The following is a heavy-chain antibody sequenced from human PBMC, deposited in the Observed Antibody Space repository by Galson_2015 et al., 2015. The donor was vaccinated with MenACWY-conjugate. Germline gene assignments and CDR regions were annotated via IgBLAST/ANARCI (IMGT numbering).Heavy chain of an antibody. CDR1: GGSVSGTRDY. Sequence: SETLSLTCTVSGGSVSGTRDYWGWIRRPPGKGLEWIGNIYHSGGTSYNPSLKSRVTISIDPSKNQLSLRVTSMTAADTAVYYCVRRTGGYRDDDSGVQHKPHYYYYMDVWGKGTTVAVTS. CDR2: IYHSGGT. J-gene: IGHJ6*03. V-gene: IGHV4-39*01. CDR3: VRRTGGYRDDDSGVQHKPHYYYYMDV. D-gene: IGHD5-12*01.